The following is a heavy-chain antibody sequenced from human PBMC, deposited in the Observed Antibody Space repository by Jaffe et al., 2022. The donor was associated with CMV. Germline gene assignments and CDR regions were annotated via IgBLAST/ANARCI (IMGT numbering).Heavy chain of an antibody. Sequence: QITLKESGPTLVEPAQTLTLTCSFSGFSLSTRKEAVGWIRQPPGKALEWVATIYYNEDKYYSPSLKSRLTITKDTSKNQVVLTMTNSDPVDTATYYCAYRRPDLPRAWLDSWGQGTLVTVSS. CDR3: AYRRPDLPRAWLDS. CDR2: IYYNEDK. J-gene: IGHJ5*01. V-gene: IGHV2-5*01. CDR1: GFSLSTRKEA.